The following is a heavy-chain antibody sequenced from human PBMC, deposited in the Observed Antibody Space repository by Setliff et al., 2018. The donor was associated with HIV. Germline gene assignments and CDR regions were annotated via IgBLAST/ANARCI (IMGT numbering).Heavy chain of an antibody. CDR3: TRAHFLVTETRNWFDP. J-gene: IGHJ5*02. CDR2: ISAYNGNT. Sequence: ASVKVSCKASGYTFTSYGISWVRQAPGQGLEWMGWISAYNGNTNYAQKLQGRVTMTTDTSTSTAYMELRSLRSDDTAFYFCTRAHFLVTETRNWFDPWGQGTLVTVSS. D-gene: IGHD1-26*01. V-gene: IGHV1-18*01. CDR1: GYTFTSYG.